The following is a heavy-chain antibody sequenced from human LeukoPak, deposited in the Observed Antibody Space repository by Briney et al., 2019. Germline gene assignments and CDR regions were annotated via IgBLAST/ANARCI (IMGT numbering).Heavy chain of an antibody. D-gene: IGHD3-22*01. CDR1: GFTVSSNY. CDR2: IYSGDST. CDR3: AREYYYDSSGPLGSDY. Sequence: PGGSLRLSCAASGFTVSSNYMSWVRQAPGKGLEWVSVIYSGDSTYYADSVKGRSTISRDNSKNTLYLQMNSLRAEDTAVYYCAREYYYDSSGPLGSDYWGQGTLVTVSS. V-gene: IGHV3-66*01. J-gene: IGHJ4*02.